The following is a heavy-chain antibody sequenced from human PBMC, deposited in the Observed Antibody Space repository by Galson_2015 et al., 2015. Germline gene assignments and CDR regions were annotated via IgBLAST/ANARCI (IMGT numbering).Heavy chain of an antibody. D-gene: IGHD1-26*01. CDR2: IYPGDSDT. Sequence: SGADVKKPGESLKISCKGSGYSFTSYWIGWVRQMPGKGLEWMGIIYPGDSDTKHSPSFQGQVTIQADKPISTAYLQGSSLKASDTAMYYCARRSSGSYEVDYWGQGTLVPVSS. V-gene: IGHV5-51*01. J-gene: IGHJ4*02. CDR1: GYSFTSYW. CDR3: ARRSSGSYEVDY.